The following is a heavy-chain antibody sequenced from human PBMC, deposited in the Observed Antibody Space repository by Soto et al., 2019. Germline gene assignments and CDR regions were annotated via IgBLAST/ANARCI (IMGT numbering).Heavy chain of an antibody. CDR2: VIPIFGTA. J-gene: IGHJ5*02. CDR3: ARGPEPYYYDSSGYYYGT. V-gene: IGHV1-69*13. D-gene: IGHD3-22*01. Sequence: GASVKVSCKASGGSFSSYAISWVRQAPGQGLEWMGGVIPIFGTANYAQKFQGRVTITADESTSTAYMELSSLRSEDTAVYYCARGPEPYYYDSSGYYYGTWGQGTLVTVSS. CDR1: GGSFSSYA.